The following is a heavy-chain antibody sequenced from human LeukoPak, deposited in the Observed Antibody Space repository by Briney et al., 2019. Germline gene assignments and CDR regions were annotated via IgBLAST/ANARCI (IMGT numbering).Heavy chain of an antibody. CDR2: IYHSGRT. CDR3: ARDPRAIIAAAVSGIDL. CDR1: GGSISSSNW. Sequence: PSETLSLTCAVSGGSISSSNWWSWVRQSPGKGLEWIGEIYHSGRTTYNPSLNSRVTMSLDKSKNQFSLRLTSVTAADTAVYYCARDPRAIIAAAVSGIDLWGRGTLVTVSS. J-gene: IGHJ2*01. V-gene: IGHV4-4*02. D-gene: IGHD6-13*01.